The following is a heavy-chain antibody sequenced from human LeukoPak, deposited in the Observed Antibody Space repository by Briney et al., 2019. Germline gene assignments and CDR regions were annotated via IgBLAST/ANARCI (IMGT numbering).Heavy chain of an antibody. J-gene: IGHJ4*02. CDR3: AKGGDYGHHATKN. V-gene: IGHV3-23*01. CDR2: ISSGGGII. CDR1: GFTFSSYA. D-gene: IGHD3-16*01. Sequence: GGSLRLSCAASGFTFSSYAMSWVRQAPGRGLDWVSTISSGGGIINYADSVRGRFTIARDNSKNTLYLQMNSLSAEDTAVYYCAKGGDYGHHATKNWGQGILVTVSS.